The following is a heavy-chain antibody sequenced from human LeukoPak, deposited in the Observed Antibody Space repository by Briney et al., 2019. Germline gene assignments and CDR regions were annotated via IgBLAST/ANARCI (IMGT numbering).Heavy chain of an antibody. CDR2: IITNSGGT. D-gene: IGHD2-15*01. CDR3: ARYRYCSGGSCYDLFDY. CDR1: GYTFTGYY. Sequence: GTVKVSCKASGYTFTGYYLHWVRQAPGQGLEWMGWIITNSGGTNYAQKFQGRVTMTRDTSISTAYMELSRLRSDDTAVYYCARYRYCSGGSCYDLFDYWGQGTLVTVSS. V-gene: IGHV1-2*02. J-gene: IGHJ4*02.